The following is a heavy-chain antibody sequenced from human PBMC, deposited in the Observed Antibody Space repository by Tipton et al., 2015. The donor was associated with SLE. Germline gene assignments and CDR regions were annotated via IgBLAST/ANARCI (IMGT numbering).Heavy chain of an antibody. Sequence: SLRLSCAASGFTFSSYEMNWVRQAPGKGLEWVSYISSSGSTIYYADSVKGRFTISRDNAKNSLYLQMNSLRAEDTAVYYCSSLGRSGVSYWGQGTLVTVSS. CDR3: SSLGRSGVSY. V-gene: IGHV3-48*03. CDR2: ISSSGSTI. CDR1: GFTFSSYE. D-gene: IGHD3-3*01. J-gene: IGHJ4*02.